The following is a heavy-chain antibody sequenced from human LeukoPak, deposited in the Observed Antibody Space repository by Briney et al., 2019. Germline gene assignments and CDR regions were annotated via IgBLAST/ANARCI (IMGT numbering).Heavy chain of an antibody. CDR1: GFTFNTYG. Sequence: GGSLRLSCVASGFTFNTYGMSWVRQAPGKGLEWVSAISGSGGSTFYADSLKGRFTISRDNSKNTLYLQMNSLRAEDTAVYYCPKDQRHSSNWYIPNFDYWGQGTWVTVSS. J-gene: IGHJ4*02. CDR3: PKDQRHSSNWYIPNFDY. D-gene: IGHD6-13*01. CDR2: ISGSGGST. V-gene: IGHV3-23*01.